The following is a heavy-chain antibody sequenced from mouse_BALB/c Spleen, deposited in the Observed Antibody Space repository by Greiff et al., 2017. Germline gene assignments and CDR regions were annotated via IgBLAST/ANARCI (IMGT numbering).Heavy chain of an antibody. V-gene: IGHV7-3*02. CDR2: IRNKANGYTT. Sequence: EVNLVESGGGLVQPGGSLRLSCATSGFTFTDYYMSWVRQPPGKALEWLGFIRNKANGYTTEYSASVKGRFTISRDNSQSILYLQMNTLRAEDSATYYCARVHYYGYGFAYWGQGTLVTVSA. J-gene: IGHJ3*01. CDR1: GFTFTDYY. D-gene: IGHD1-2*01. CDR3: ARVHYYGYGFAY.